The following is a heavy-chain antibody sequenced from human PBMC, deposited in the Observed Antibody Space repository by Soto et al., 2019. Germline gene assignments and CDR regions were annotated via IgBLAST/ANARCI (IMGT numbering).Heavy chain of an antibody. Sequence: SVKVSCKASGGTFSSYAISWVRQAPGQGLEWMGGIIPIFGTANYAQKFQGRVTITADESTSTAYMELSSLRSEDTAVYYCARDPGLAPGLLAAAGKVWFDPWGRGTLVTVSS. CDR3: ARDPGLAPGLLAAAGKVWFDP. J-gene: IGHJ5*02. D-gene: IGHD6-13*01. V-gene: IGHV1-69*13. CDR1: GGTFSSYA. CDR2: IIPIFGTA.